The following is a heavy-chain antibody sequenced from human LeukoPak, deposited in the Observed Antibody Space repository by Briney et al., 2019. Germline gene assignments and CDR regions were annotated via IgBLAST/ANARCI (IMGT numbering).Heavy chain of an antibody. CDR2: IYHSGST. J-gene: IGHJ4*02. V-gene: IGHV4-30-2*01. D-gene: IGHD4-17*01. CDR1: GGSISSGGYS. Sequence: SETLSLTCAVSGGSISSGGYSWGWIRQPPGKGLEWIGYIYHSGSTYYNPSLKSRVTISVDRSKNQFSLKLSSVTAADTAVYYCAALGNYGDYVGYYFDYWGQGTLVTVSS. CDR3: AALGNYGDYVGYYFDY.